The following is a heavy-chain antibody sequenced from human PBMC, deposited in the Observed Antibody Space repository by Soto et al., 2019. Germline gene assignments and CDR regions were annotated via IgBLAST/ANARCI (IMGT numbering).Heavy chain of an antibody. J-gene: IGHJ4*02. CDR2: INAGNGNT. Sequence: QVQLVQSGAEVKKPGASVKVSCKASGYTFTSYAMHWVRQAPGQRLEWMGWINAGNGNTKYSQKFQGRVTITRDTSASTAYMELSSLRSEDTAVYCCARDSSYYGEFDYWGQGTLVTVSS. CDR1: GYTFTSYA. V-gene: IGHV1-3*01. CDR3: ARDSSYYGEFDY. D-gene: IGHD4-17*01.